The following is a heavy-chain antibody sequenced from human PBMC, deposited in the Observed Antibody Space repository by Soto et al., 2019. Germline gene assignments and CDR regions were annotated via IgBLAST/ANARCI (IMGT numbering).Heavy chain of an antibody. V-gene: IGHV3-9*01. J-gene: IGHJ1*01. D-gene: IGHD2-15*01. CDR3: AKAFDNVVVVAATLSATVFQH. Sequence: PGGSLRLSCAASGFTFDDYAMHWVQQAPGKGLEWVSGISWNSGSIGYADSVKGRFTISRDNAKNSLYLQMNSLRAEDTALYYCAKAFDNVVVVAATLSATVFQHWGQGTLVTVSS. CDR1: GFTFDDYA. CDR2: ISWNSGSI.